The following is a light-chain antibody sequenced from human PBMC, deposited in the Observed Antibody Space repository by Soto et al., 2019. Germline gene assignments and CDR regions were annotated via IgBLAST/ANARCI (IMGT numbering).Light chain of an antibody. CDR3: QDYCGAPPGT. V-gene: IGKV3-20*01. CDR2: GAS. Sequence: EIVLTQSPATLSLSPGERATLSCSASQSVSSSSLAWYQQKPGQAPRLLLYGASSRATGIPDRFSGSGSATDFTLTISRLEPEDIAVYYCQDYCGAPPGTFGQGTKVEVK. CDR1: QSVSSSS. J-gene: IGKJ1*01.